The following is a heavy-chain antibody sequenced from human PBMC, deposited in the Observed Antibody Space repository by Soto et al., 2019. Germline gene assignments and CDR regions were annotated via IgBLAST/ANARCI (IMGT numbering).Heavy chain of an antibody. CDR2: IYYSGST. D-gene: IGHD3-3*01. Sequence: PSETLSLTCTVSGGSISSGDYYWSWIRQPPGKGLEWIGYIYYSGSTYYNPSLKSRVTISVDTSKNQFSLKLSSVTAADTAVYYCARDKRTELWSGYFTGYYYYGMEVWGQGTTVTVSS. J-gene: IGHJ6*02. V-gene: IGHV4-30-4*01. CDR1: GGSISSGDYY. CDR3: ARDKRTELWSGYFTGYYYYGMEV.